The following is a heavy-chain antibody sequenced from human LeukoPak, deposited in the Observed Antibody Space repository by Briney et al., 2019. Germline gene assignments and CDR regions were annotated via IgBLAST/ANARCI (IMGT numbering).Heavy chain of an antibody. D-gene: IGHD1-26*01. CDR2: ISYDGSNK. CDR3: AKDPSWELLFYFDY. J-gene: IGHJ4*02. Sequence: PGRSLRLSCAASGFTFSSYGMHWVRQAPGKGLEWVAVISYDGSNKYYADSVKGRFTISRDNSKNTLYLQMNSLGAEDTAVYYCAKDPSWELLFYFDYWGQGTLVTVSS. CDR1: GFTFSSYG. V-gene: IGHV3-30*18.